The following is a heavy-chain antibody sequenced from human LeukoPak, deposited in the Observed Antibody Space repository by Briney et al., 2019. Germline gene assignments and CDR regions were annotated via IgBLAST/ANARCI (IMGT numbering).Heavy chain of an antibody. CDR3: TRVGYIDEGIDY. CDR2: IKEDGSEK. CDR1: GFTFSDYW. J-gene: IGHJ4*02. V-gene: IGHV3-7*04. D-gene: IGHD5-24*01. Sequence: SGGSLRLSCAASGFTFSDYWMSWVRQAPGKGLEWVANIKEDGSEKYYVDSVKGRFTISRDSAKNSLYLQMNSLRAEDTAIYYCTRVGYIDEGIDYWGQGTLVTVSS.